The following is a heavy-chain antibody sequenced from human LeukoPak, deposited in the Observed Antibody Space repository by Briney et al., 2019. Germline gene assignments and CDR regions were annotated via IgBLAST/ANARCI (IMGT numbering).Heavy chain of an antibody. CDR3: ARPRGDLWSGYDY. D-gene: IGHD3-3*01. CDR2: TYYSGST. CDR1: GGSISRSSYY. J-gene: IGHJ4*02. Sequence: PSETLSLTCSVSGGSISRSSYYYTWIRQSPGRGLEWIGNTYYSGSTLYNPSLKSRVTISVDTSKNQFSLRLTSVTAADTAVYYCARPRGDLWSGYDYWGQGVLVTVSP. V-gene: IGHV4-39*01.